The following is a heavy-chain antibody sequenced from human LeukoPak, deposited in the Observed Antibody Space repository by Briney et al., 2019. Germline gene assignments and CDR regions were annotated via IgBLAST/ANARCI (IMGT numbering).Heavy chain of an antibody. V-gene: IGHV4-38-2*01. D-gene: IGHD5-12*01. Sequence: SETLSLTCAVSGYSISGGYYWGWIRQSPGKGLEWIATIFHSGSTYYNPSLESRVTISVDTSKNQFSLKLNSVTAADTAVYYCARHGGLKYGGYEKRFDYWGQGTLVTVSS. J-gene: IGHJ4*02. CDR3: ARHGGLKYGGYEKRFDY. CDR1: GYSISGGYY. CDR2: IFHSGST.